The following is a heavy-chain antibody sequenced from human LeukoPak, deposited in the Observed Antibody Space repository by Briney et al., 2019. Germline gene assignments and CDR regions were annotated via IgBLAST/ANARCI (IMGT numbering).Heavy chain of an antibody. CDR2: IKQDGSEK. V-gene: IGHV3-7*01. J-gene: IGHJ5*02. D-gene: IGHD3-10*01. CDR3: ARVIGDGWFGELHVDP. CDR1: GFTFSSYW. Sequence: PGGSLRLSCAASGFTFSSYWMSWVRQAPGKGLEWVANIKQDGSEKYYVDSVKGRFTISRDNSKNTLYLQMNSLRAEDTAVYYCARVIGDGWFGELHVDPWGQGTLVTVSS.